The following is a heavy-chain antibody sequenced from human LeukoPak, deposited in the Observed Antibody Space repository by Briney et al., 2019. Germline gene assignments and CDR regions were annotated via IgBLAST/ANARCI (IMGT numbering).Heavy chain of an antibody. CDR2: IHYSGST. Sequence: SETLSLTCTVSGGSITSSSYYWGWIRQPPGKGLEWIGSIHYSGSTYYNPSLKSRVTISVDTSKNQFSLKLSSVTAADTAVYYCARIHCSGGRCNIHLIDYWGQGTLVTVSS. CDR3: ARIHCSGGRCNIHLIDY. CDR1: GGSITSSSYY. V-gene: IGHV4-39*01. D-gene: IGHD2-15*01. J-gene: IGHJ4*02.